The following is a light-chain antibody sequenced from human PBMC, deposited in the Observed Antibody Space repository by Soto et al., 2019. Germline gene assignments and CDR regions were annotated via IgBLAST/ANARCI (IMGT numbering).Light chain of an antibody. V-gene: IGKV3-20*01. J-gene: IGKJ2*01. CDR3: QQYGSSPKDT. CDR1: QSVSSSY. Sequence: EIVLTQSPGTLSLSPGERATLSCRASQSVSSSYLAWYQQKPGQAPRLLIYGVSSRATGIPDRFSGSGSGTDFTLTISRLEPEDFAVYYCQQYGSSPKDTFGQGTKVDIK. CDR2: GVS.